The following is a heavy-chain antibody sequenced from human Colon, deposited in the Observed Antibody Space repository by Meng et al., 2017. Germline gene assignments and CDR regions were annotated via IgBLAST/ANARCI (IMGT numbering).Heavy chain of an antibody. V-gene: IGHV3-11*01. Sequence: QVQLVESGGTLVTPGGSLRLSCAASGFTFSDLYMSWVRQAPGKGLEWLSYINSGGSDIAYADSVKGRFTISRDNARNSLYLQMSSLRPEDTAFYYCASAPSLGAAIDYWGQGTLVTVSS. CDR2: INSGGSDI. J-gene: IGHJ4*02. CDR3: ASAPSLGAAIDY. D-gene: IGHD1-26*01. CDR1: GFTFSDLY.